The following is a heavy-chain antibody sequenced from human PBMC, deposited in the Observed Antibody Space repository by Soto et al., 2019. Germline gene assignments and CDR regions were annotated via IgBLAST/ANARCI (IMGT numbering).Heavy chain of an antibody. D-gene: IGHD5-18*01. CDR2: IKQDGSEK. J-gene: IGHJ6*02. Sequence: GSLRLSCAASGFTFSGYWMSWVRQAPGKGLEWVANIKQDGSEKYYVDSVKGRFTISRDNAKNSLYLQMNSLRAEDTAVYYCARDYSPKYGMDVWGQGTTVTVSS. CDR1: GFTFSGYW. CDR3: ARDYSPKYGMDV. V-gene: IGHV3-7*03.